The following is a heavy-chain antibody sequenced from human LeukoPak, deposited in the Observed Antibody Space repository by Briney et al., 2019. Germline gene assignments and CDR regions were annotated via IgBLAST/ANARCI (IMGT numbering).Heavy chain of an antibody. J-gene: IGHJ5*02. D-gene: IGHD5-12*01. V-gene: IGHV4-34*01. CDR2: INHSGST. CDR3: ARGGYNSRRDNWFDP. CDR1: GGSFSGYY. Sequence: SETLSLTCAVYGGSFSGYYWSWIRQPPGKGLEWIGEINHSGSTNYNPSLKSRVTISVDTSKNQFSLKLSSVTAADTAVYYCARGGYNSRRDNWFDPWGQGALVTVSS.